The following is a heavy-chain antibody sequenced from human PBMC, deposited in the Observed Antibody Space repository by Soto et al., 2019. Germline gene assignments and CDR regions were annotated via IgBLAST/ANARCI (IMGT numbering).Heavy chain of an antibody. J-gene: IGHJ4*02. Sequence: GESLKISCATSGFTFSSYAMSWVRQAPGKGLEWVSTISVSGDITYYADSVKGRSTISRDNSKNTLYLRMNSLRAEDTAVYYCAKASCSSSSCHSDNWGQGTLVNVSS. CDR2: ISVSGDIT. CDR1: GFTFSSYA. D-gene: IGHD2-2*01. V-gene: IGHV3-23*01. CDR3: AKASCSSSSCHSDN.